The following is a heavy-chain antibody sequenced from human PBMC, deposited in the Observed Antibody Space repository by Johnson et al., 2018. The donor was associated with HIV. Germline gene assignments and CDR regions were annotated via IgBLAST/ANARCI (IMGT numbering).Heavy chain of an antibody. CDR3: ARGVKQQLSVVDAFGI. D-gene: IGHD6-13*01. CDR2: ISYDGTNK. CDR1: TFTFSSYP. J-gene: IGHJ3*02. V-gene: IGHV3-30*04. Sequence: QMLLVESGGGVVQPGRSLRLSCAASTFTFSSYPMHWVRQAPGKGLEWVALISYDGTNKYYADSAKGRFTISRDNSRNTLFLQMNSLRVEDTAAYYCARGVKQQLSVVDAFGIWGQGTMVTVSS.